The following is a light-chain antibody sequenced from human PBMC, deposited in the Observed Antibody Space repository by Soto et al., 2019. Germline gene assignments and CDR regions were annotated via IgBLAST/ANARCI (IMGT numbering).Light chain of an antibody. Sequence: EIVMPQSPATVPVSPGERVTLSCRASQSVSIDLAWYQQTPGQAPRLLIYGASTRATDIPPSFTGSGAGTEFTLTISSLQSEDIAVYYCQQYNKWPSLTFGGGTKVDI. CDR1: QSVSID. J-gene: IGKJ4*01. CDR2: GAS. CDR3: QQYNKWPSLT. V-gene: IGKV3-15*01.